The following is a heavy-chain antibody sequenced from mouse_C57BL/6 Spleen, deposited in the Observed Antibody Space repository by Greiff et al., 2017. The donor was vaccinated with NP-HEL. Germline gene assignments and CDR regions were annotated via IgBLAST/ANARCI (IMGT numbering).Heavy chain of an antibody. CDR3: ARDLGHFDY. J-gene: IGHJ2*01. CDR2: ISDGGSYT. Sequence: EVQVVESGGGLVKPGGSLKLSCAASGFTFSSYAMSWVRQTPEKRLEWVATISDGGSYTYYPDNVKGRFTISRDNAKNNLYLQMSHLKSEDTAMYYCARDLGHFDYWGQGTTLTVSS. V-gene: IGHV5-4*01. CDR1: GFTFSSYA. D-gene: IGHD4-1*01.